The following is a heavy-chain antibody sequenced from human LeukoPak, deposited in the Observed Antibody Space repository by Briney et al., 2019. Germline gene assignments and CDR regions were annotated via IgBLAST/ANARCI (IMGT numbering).Heavy chain of an antibody. V-gene: IGHV1-2*02. J-gene: IGHJ6*03. CDR2: INPNSGGT. CDR1: GYTFTGYY. D-gene: IGHD3-3*01. CDR3: ARDPAFGVVKYYYYMDV. Sequence: ASVKVSCKASGYTFTGYYMHWVRQAPGQGLEWMGWINPNSGGTNYAQKFQGRVTMTRDTSISTAYMELSSLRSEDTAVYYCARDPAFGVVKYYYYMDVWGKGATVTVSS.